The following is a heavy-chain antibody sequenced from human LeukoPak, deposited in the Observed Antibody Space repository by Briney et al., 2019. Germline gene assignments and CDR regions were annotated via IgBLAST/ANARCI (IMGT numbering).Heavy chain of an antibody. CDR2: ISGSGGST. J-gene: IGHJ6*02. CDR1: GFTFSSYA. CDR3: ANGDIAAAGNDYYYGMDV. D-gene: IGHD6-13*01. V-gene: IGHV3-23*01. Sequence: PGGSLRLSCAASGFTFSSYAMSWVRQAPGRGLEWVSAISGSGGSTYYADSVKGRFTISRDNSKNTLYLQMNSLRAEDTAVYYCANGDIAAAGNDYYYGMDVWGQGTTVTVSS.